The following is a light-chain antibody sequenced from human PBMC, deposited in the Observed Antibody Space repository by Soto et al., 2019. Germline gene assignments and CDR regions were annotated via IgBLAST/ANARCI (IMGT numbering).Light chain of an antibody. V-gene: IGKV1-39*01. CDR1: QSISSY. CDR3: QQSYSRVLT. J-gene: IGKJ4*01. CDR2: AAS. Sequence: DIQMTQSPSSLSASVGDRVTITCRASQSISSYLNWYQQKPGKAPKLLIYAASSLQSGVPSRFSGSGSGTDFTLTISSLQPEDFATYYCQQSYSRVLTFGGGTKVEIK.